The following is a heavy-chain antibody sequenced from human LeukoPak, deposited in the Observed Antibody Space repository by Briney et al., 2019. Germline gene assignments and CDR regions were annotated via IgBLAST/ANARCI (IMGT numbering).Heavy chain of an antibody. D-gene: IGHD5-24*01. Sequence: PGGSLRLSCAASGFTFTSYWMHWVRQAPGKGPVWVSRITSDGSSTSYAGSVKGRFTISRDNAKNTLYLQMNSLRPEDTAVYYCASGDGHGFDIWGQGTMVTVSS. J-gene: IGHJ3*02. CDR3: ASGDGHGFDI. CDR2: ITSDGSST. CDR1: GFTFTSYW. V-gene: IGHV3-74*01.